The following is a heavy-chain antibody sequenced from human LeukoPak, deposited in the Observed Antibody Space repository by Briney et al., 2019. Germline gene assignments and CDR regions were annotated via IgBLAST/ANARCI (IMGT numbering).Heavy chain of an antibody. CDR3: ATSLYNYMDV. CDR1: GGSISSYY. Sequence: SETLSLTCTASGGSISSYYWSWIRQPPGKGLEWIGYIYYSGSTKYNPSLKSRVTISVDTSRNQFSLRLSSVTATDTAVYYCATSLYNYMDVWGKGTTVTVSS. V-gene: IGHV4-59*01. J-gene: IGHJ6*03. CDR2: IYYSGST.